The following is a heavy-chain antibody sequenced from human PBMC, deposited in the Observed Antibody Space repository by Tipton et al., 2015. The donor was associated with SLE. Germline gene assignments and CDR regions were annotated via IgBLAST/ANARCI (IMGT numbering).Heavy chain of an antibody. CDR2: AYTTGSP. V-gene: IGHV4-61*02. Sequence: LRLSCTVSGVSISSASYYWNWIRQPAGKGLEWIGRAYTTGSPYYNPSLESRVAISVDTSKNQFSLKLSSVTAADTAVYYCARSQWEPGYMDVWGKGTTVTVSS. CDR1: GVSISSASYY. J-gene: IGHJ6*03. CDR3: ARSQWEPGYMDV. D-gene: IGHD1-26*01.